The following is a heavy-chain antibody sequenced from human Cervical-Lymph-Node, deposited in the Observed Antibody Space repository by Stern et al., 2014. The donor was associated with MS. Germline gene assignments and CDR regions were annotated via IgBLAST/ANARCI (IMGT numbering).Heavy chain of an antibody. CDR1: GFTFSSSD. V-gene: IGHV3-13*01. J-gene: IGHJ5*02. D-gene: IGHD2-15*01. Sequence: VQLVESGGGLVQPGGSLRLSCAASGFTFSSSDMHWVRQATGKGLEWVSAIGTADDNYYPGSVKGRFTISRENAKNSLYLQMNSLRAGDTAVYYCARGNGYCSGGSCYWFDPWGQGTLVTVSS. CDR2: IGTADDN. CDR3: ARGNGYCSGGSCYWFDP.